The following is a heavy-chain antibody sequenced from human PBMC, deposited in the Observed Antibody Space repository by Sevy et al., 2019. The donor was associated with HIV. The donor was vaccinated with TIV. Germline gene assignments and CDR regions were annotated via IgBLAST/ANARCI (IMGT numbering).Heavy chain of an antibody. J-gene: IGHJ6*02. CDR2: ISYDGSNK. V-gene: IGHV3-30-3*01. D-gene: IGHD4-17*01. CDR1: GFTFSSYA. CDR3: ARDSQTTVTTGAGYYYGMDV. Sequence: GGSLRLSCAASGFTFSSYAMHWVRQAPGKGLEWVAVISYDGSNKYYADSVKGRFTISRDNPKNTLYLQMNSLRAEDTAVYYCARDSQTTVTTGAGYYYGMDVWGQGTTVTVSS.